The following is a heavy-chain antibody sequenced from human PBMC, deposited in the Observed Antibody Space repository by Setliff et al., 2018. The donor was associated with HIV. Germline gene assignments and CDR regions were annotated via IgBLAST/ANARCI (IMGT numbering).Heavy chain of an antibody. CDR3: ARVSYDYASYYMDV. CDR2: INHSGST. Sequence: PSETLSLTCAVYGGSLSGYHWSWIRQSPEKGLEWIGEINHSGSTNYNPSLKSRVTISLDTSKNQFSLKLSSVTAADTAVYYCARVSYDYASYYMDVWGKGTTVTAP. J-gene: IGHJ6*03. D-gene: IGHD3-16*01. CDR1: GGSLSGYH. V-gene: IGHV4-34*01.